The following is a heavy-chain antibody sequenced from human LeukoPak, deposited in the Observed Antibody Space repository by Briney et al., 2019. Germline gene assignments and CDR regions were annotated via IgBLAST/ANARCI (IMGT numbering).Heavy chain of an antibody. J-gene: IGHJ4*02. CDR3: ARDIYDYVWGSYRYTTFDY. CDR2: IYHSGST. D-gene: IGHD3-16*02. CDR1: GGSISSGSYY. Sequence: SQTLSLTCTVSGGSISSGSYYWGWIRQPPGKGLEWIGSIYHSGSTYYNPSLKSRVTISVDTSKNQFSLKLSSVTAADTAVYYCARDIYDYVWGSYRYTTFDYWGQGTLVTVSS. V-gene: IGHV4-39*07.